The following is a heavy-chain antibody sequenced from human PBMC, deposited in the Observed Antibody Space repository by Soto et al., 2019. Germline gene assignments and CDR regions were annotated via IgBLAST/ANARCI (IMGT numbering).Heavy chain of an antibody. CDR2: ISGSGGST. Sequence: SGGSLRLSCAASGFTFSSYAMSWVRQAPGKGLEWVSAISGSGGSTYYADSVKGRFTISRDNSKNTLYLQMNSLRAEDTAVYYCAKAPIVVVVAQYDYWGQGTLVTVSS. V-gene: IGHV3-23*01. CDR3: AKAPIVVVVAQYDY. CDR1: GFTFSSYA. J-gene: IGHJ4*02. D-gene: IGHD2-15*01.